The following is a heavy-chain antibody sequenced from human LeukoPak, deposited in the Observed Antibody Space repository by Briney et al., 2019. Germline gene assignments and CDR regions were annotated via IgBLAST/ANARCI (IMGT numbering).Heavy chain of an antibody. Sequence: PSETLSLTCGVSGDSIRNANYWGWIRQPPGQGLEWIGEINQSRITNYNPSLKSRVSISVDTSKNQFSLKLSSVTAADTAVYYCATTSGHWGQGTLVTVSS. J-gene: IGHJ4*02. CDR3: ATTSGH. V-gene: IGHV4-34*01. CDR2: INQSRIT. CDR1: GDSIRNANY.